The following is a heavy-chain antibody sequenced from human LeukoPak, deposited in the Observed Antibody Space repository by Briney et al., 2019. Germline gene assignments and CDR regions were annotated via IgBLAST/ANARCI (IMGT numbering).Heavy chain of an antibody. CDR3: GRMVRGHFDY. CDR2: INPSGGST. Sequence: GASVKVSCKASGYTFTGYYMHWGRQAPGQGLEGMGIINPSGGSTSYAQKFQGRVTMTRDTSTSTVYMELSSLRSEDTAVYYCGRMVRGHFDYWGQGTLVTVSS. J-gene: IGHJ4*02. D-gene: IGHD3-10*01. V-gene: IGHV1-46*01. CDR1: GYTFTGYY.